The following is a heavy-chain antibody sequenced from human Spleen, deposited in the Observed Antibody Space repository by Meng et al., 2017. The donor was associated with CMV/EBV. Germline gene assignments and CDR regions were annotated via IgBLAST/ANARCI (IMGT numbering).Heavy chain of an antibody. CDR2: ISTYSGDT. CDR1: GYTFSSYG. V-gene: IGHV1-18*01. J-gene: IGHJ4*02. Sequence: ASVKVSCKASGYTFSSYGISWVRQAPGQGLEWMGWISTYSGDTNYAPKFQGRATLTKDTPTTTAYMELRTLRSDDTAVYYCARVLWDGSGSYFDYWGRGTLVTVSS. CDR3: ARVLWDGSGSYFDY. D-gene: IGHD3-10*01.